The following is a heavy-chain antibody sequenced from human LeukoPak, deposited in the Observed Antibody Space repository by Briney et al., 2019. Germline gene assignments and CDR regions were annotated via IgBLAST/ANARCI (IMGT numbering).Heavy chain of an antibody. V-gene: IGHV3-15*01. CDR2: IKSKTDGGTT. J-gene: IGHJ4*02. Sequence: GGSLRLSCAASGFTFSSYEMNWVRQAPGKGLEWVGRIKSKTDGGTTDYAAPVKGRFTISRDDSKNTLYLQMNSLKTEDTAVYYCTTAGGYSYGTPPNLFDYWGQGTLVTVSS. CDR1: GFTFSSYE. D-gene: IGHD5-18*01. CDR3: TTAGGYSYGTPPNLFDY.